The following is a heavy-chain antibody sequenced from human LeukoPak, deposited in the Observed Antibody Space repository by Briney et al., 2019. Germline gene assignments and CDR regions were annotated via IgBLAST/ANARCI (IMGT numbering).Heavy chain of an antibody. V-gene: IGHV3-23*01. CDR3: AKSGGELLYMPNPYYFDY. D-gene: IGHD3-10*01. J-gene: IGHJ4*02. CDR2: ISGSGGST. Sequence: LTGGSLRLSCAASGFTFSSYAMSWVRQAPGKGLEWVSAISGSGGSTYYADSVKGRFTISRDNSKNTLYLQMNSLRAEDTAVYYCAKSGGELLYMPNPYYFDYWGQGTLVTVSS. CDR1: GFTFSSYA.